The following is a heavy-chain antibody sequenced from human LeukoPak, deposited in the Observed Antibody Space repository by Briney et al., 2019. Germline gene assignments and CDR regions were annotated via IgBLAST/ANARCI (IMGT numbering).Heavy chain of an antibody. V-gene: IGHV3-7*01. CDR2: IKEDETEI. CDR3: ARVGSSWDILDY. J-gene: IGHJ4*02. D-gene: IGHD6-13*01. CDR1: GFTFTNYW. Sequence: GGSLRLSCTASGFTFTNYWMSWVRQAPGKGLEWVANIKEDETEIRYLDSVKGRFTISRDNAKNSLYLQMDSLRAEDTAVYYCARVGSSWDILDYWGQGTLVTVSS.